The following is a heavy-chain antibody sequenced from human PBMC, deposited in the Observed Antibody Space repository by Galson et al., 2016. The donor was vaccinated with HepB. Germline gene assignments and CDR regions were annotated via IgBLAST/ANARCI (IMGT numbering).Heavy chain of an antibody. CDR1: GGTFSSYV. CDR2: IIPMFGTP. CDR3: ARSAPSGLNHHYYYGMDV. V-gene: IGHV1-69*13. Sequence: SVKVSCKASGGTFSSYVISWVRQAPGQGLEWMGGIIPMFGTPYYAHNFRGRVTINADESTSTGYMALSSLRSEDTAVYYCARSAPSGLNHHYYYGMDVWGQGTTVTVSS. J-gene: IGHJ6*02. D-gene: IGHD6-13*01.